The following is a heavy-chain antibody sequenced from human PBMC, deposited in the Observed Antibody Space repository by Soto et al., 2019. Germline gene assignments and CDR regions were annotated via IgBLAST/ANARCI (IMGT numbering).Heavy chain of an antibody. CDR2: IYWDDSK. CDR1: GFTLNTHGMG. CDR3: AQQYNGNFDH. V-gene: IGHV2-5*02. J-gene: IGHJ4*02. Sequence: QITLEESGPPLVKATQTLTLTCALSGFTLNTHGMGVAWVRQPPGKALEWLALIYWDDSKYYSPSLESRLTVTKVTSKNQVGLTMTNMDPGDTATYFCAQQYNGNFDHWGRGTLITVSS. D-gene: IGHD1-1*01.